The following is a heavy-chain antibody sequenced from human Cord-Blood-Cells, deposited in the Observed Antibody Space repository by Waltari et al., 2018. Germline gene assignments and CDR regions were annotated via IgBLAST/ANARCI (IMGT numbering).Heavy chain of an antibody. V-gene: IGHV4-34*01. J-gene: IGHJ5*02. CDR2: INHSGST. D-gene: IGHD3-3*01. Sequence: QVQLQQWGAGLLKPSETLSLTCAVYGRSFSGYYWSWIRQPPGKGLEWIGEINHSGSTNYNPSLKSRVTISVDTSKNQFSLKLSSVTAADTAVYYCARVLPRYYDFWSGYNWFDPWGQGTLVTVSS. CDR3: ARVLPRYYDFWSGYNWFDP. CDR1: GRSFSGYY.